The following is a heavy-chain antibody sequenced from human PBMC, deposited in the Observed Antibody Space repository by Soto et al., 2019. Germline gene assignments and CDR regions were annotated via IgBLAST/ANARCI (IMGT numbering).Heavy chain of an antibody. V-gene: IGHV3-23*01. Sequence: GGSLRLSCAASGFTFSSYAMSWVRQAPGKGLEWVSAISGSGGSTYYADSVKGRFTISRDNSKNTLYLQMNSLRAEDTAVYYCAKPRSGSYYYYYYGMDVWGQGTTVTVPS. CDR3: AKPRSGSYYYYYYGMDV. CDR2: ISGSGGST. J-gene: IGHJ6*02. CDR1: GFTFSSYA. D-gene: IGHD3-10*01.